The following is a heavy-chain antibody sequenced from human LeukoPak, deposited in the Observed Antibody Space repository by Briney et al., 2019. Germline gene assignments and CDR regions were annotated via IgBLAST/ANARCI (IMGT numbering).Heavy chain of an antibody. Sequence: SETLSLTCTVSGCSVSSYYWSWIRQPPEKGLEWIGYIYYSGSTSYNPSHKSRVSISVDTSNNQFYLKLTSVTAADTAVYYCARVRRSGSYPSYFDYWGQGTLVTVSS. J-gene: IGHJ4*02. V-gene: IGHV4-59*02. CDR1: GCSVSSYY. CDR2: IYYSGST. D-gene: IGHD3-22*01. CDR3: ARVRRSGSYPSYFDY.